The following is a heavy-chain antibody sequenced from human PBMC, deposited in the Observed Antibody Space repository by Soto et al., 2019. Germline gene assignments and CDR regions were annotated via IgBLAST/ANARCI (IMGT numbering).Heavy chain of an antibody. V-gene: IGHV1-2*02. CDR3: ARGGDTAMVYHGMDV. Sequence: ASVKVSCKASGYSFAGYFTQWVRQAPGQGLEWMGWINLNSGGTNYAQKFQGRVTMTRDTSISTAYMELSRLRSDDTAVYYCARGGDTAMVYHGMDVWGQGTTVTVSS. D-gene: IGHD5-18*01. J-gene: IGHJ6*02. CDR2: INLNSGGT. CDR1: GYSFAGYF.